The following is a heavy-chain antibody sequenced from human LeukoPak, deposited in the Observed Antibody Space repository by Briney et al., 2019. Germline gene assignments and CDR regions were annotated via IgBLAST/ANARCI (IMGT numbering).Heavy chain of an antibody. CDR2: ISYDGSNK. Sequence: PGRSLRLSCAASGFTFSSYGMHWVRQAPGKGLEWVAVISYDGSNKYYADSVKGRFTISRDNSKNTLYLQMNSLRAEDTAVYYCAREHLQGIAAAGTPDYWGQGTLVTVSS. CDR3: AREHLQGIAAAGTPDY. V-gene: IGHV3-30*03. J-gene: IGHJ4*02. CDR1: GFTFSSYG. D-gene: IGHD6-13*01.